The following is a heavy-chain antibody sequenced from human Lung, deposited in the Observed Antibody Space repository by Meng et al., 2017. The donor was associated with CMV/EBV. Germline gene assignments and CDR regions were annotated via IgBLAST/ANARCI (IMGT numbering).Heavy chain of an antibody. CDR1: GFSFTEYG. Sequence: GSLRLSCAASGFSFTEYGMHWVRQTPDKGLEWVAFIRMDESDKFYGASVKGRFTISRDMSRKTLFLQMNSLRTDDTGVYYCAKDDPVVAIWGQGTLVTVSS. J-gene: IGHJ4*02. D-gene: IGHD4-23*01. CDR2: IRMDESDK. CDR3: AKDDPVVAI. V-gene: IGHV3-30*02.